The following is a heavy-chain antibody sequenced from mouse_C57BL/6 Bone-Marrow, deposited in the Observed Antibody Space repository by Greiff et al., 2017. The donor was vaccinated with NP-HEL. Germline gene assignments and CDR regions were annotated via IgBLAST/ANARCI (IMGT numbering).Heavy chain of an antibody. D-gene: IGHD2-2*01. J-gene: IGHJ2*01. CDR1: GYTFTSYG. Sequence: QVQLQQSGAELARPGASVKLSCKASGYTFTSYGISWVKQRTGQGLEWSGEIYPRSGNTYYNEKFKGKATLTADKSSSTAYMELRSLTSEDSAVYFCARSRWLRYFDYWGQGTTLTVSS. CDR3: ARSRWLRYFDY. V-gene: IGHV1-81*01. CDR2: IYPRSGNT.